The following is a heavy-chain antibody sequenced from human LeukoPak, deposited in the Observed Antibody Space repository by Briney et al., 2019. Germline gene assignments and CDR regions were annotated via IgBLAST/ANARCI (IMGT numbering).Heavy chain of an antibody. Sequence: GASVKVSCKASGYTFTSYGISWVRQAPGQGLEWMGWISAYNGNTNYAQKLQGRVTMTTDTSTSTAYMELRSLRSDDTAVYYCARDGVGATHGALDAFDIWGQGTMVTVSS. D-gene: IGHD1-26*01. V-gene: IGHV1-18*01. J-gene: IGHJ3*02. CDR1: GYTFTSYG. CDR2: ISAYNGNT. CDR3: ARDGVGATHGALDAFDI.